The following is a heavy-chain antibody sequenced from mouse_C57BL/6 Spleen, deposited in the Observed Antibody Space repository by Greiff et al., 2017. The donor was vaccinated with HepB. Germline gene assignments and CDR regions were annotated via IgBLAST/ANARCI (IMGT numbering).Heavy chain of an antibody. D-gene: IGHD2-5*01. V-gene: IGHV1-82*01. CDR3: ASPAYYSNYVGY. J-gene: IGHJ2*01. CDR1: GYAFSSSW. Sequence: VQLQQSGPELVKPGASVKISCKASGYAFSSSWMNWVKQRPGKGLEWIGRIYPGDGDTNYNGKFKGKATRTADKSSSTAYMQLSSLTSEDSAVYFCASPAYYSNYVGYWGQGTTLTVSS. CDR2: IYPGDGDT.